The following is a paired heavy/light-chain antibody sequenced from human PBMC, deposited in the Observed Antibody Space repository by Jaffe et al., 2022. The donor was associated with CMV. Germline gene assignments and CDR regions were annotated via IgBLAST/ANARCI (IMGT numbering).Heavy chain of an antibody. CDR1: GDSITSSTTW. V-gene: IGHV4-4*02. CDR3: AAKRIEVPGYF. D-gene: IGHD6-19*01. Sequence: QVQLQESGPGLVEPSGTLSLTCAVSGDSITSSTTWWSWVRQPPGKELEWIAEIYHSGTTNYNPSLKSRVTISVDKTKNQFSLNLSSVTAADTAVYFCAAKRIEVPGYFWGQGTLVSVSS. J-gene: IGHJ4*02. CDR2: IYHSGTT.
Light chain of an antibody. J-gene: IGLJ1*01. V-gene: IGLV2-14*03. Sequence: QSALTQPASVSGSPGQSITISCTGTASDVGAYNFVSWYQKHPGKAPKLMIYHVSNRPSGVSNRFSGSKSGNTASLTISGLQAEDEADYYCSSYTSSITYVFGTGTKVTVL. CDR1: ASDVGAYNF. CDR2: HVS. CDR3: SSYTSSITYV.